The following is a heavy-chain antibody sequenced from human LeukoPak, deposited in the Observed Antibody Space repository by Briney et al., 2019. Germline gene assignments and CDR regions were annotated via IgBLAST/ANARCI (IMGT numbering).Heavy chain of an antibody. J-gene: IGHJ5*02. D-gene: IGHD2-8*01. CDR2: ISWNSGSM. V-gene: IGHV3-9*01. Sequence: PGGSLRLSCAASGFTFDDYAMHWVRQAPGKGLEWVSGISWNSGSMGYADSVKGRFTISRDNAKNSLYLQMNSLRAEDTALYYCAKGPRMGPINWFDPWGQGTLVTVSS. CDR1: GFTFDDYA. CDR3: AKGPRMGPINWFDP.